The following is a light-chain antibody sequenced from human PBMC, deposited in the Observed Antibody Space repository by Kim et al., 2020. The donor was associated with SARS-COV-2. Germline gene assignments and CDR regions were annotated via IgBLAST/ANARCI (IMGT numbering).Light chain of an antibody. J-gene: IGLJ3*02. V-gene: IGLV1-40*01. CDR1: SSNIGAGYD. Sequence: GVTISCTGGSSNIGAGYDVHWYQQLPGTAPKLLIYGNSNRPSGVPDRFSGSKSGTSASLAITGLQAEDEADYYCQSYDSSLSGWVFGGGTQLTVL. CDR3: QSYDSSLSGWV. CDR2: GNS.